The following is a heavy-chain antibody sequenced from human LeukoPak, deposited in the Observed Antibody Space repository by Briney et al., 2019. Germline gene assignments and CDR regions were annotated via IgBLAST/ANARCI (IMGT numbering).Heavy chain of an antibody. Sequence: SETLSLTCTVSGGSISSSSYYWGWIRQPPGKGLEWIGSIYYSGSTYYNPSLKSRVTIPVDTSKNQFSLKLSSVTAADTAVYYCARLTYDYFDYWGQGTLVTVSS. CDR1: GGSISSSSYY. J-gene: IGHJ4*02. V-gene: IGHV4-39*01. D-gene: IGHD2-2*01. CDR3: ARLTYDYFDY. CDR2: IYYSGST.